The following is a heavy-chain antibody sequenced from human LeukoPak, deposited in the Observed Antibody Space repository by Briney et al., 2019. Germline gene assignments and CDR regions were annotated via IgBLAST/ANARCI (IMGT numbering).Heavy chain of an antibody. Sequence: PGGSLRLSCAASGFTFSSYGMSWVRQAPGKGLEWVSAISGSGGSTYYADSVKGRFTISRDNSKNTLYLQMNSLRAEDTAVYYCAKDSPIGSSSAGPFDYWGQGTLVTVSS. CDR3: AKDSPIGSSSAGPFDY. CDR1: GFTFSSYG. J-gene: IGHJ4*02. V-gene: IGHV3-23*01. CDR2: ISGSGGST. D-gene: IGHD6-13*01.